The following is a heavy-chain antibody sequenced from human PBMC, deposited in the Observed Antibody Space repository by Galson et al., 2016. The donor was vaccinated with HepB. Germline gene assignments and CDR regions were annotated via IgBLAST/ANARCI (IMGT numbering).Heavy chain of an antibody. V-gene: IGHV4-34*01. J-gene: IGHJ5*02. CDR3: ARAFYGAGSWFDP. D-gene: IGHD3-10*01. CDR1: GGSLSGYY. Sequence: SETLSLTCGVYGGSLSGYYWNWIRQPPGSGLEWIGEINHSGSTNYNPSLKSRVTISVDTSQNQFSLKLSSVTAADTAVYYCARAFYGAGSWFDPWGQGTLVTVSS. CDR2: INHSGST.